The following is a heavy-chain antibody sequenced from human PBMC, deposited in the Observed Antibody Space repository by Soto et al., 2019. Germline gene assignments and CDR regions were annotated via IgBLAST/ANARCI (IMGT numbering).Heavy chain of an antibody. CDR2: IKEDGSEI. V-gene: IGHV3-7*01. J-gene: IGHJ4*02. D-gene: IGHD3-16*01. CDR3: ARDIGFDYVN. CDR1: GFNVRSYW. Sequence: GGSLRLSCXVSGFNVRSYWMSWVRQAPGKGLEWVASIKEDGSEIYYLRSVRGRFAISRDSAGNALQLAMNYLSAEDTATYFCARDIGFDYVNWGQGTLVTVSS.